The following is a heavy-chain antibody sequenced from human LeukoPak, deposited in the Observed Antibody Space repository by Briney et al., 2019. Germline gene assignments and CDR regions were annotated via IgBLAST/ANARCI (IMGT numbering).Heavy chain of an antibody. CDR1: GFTFDDYA. Sequence: PGGSLRLSCAASGFTFDDYAMTWVRQAPGKGLEWVSHINWNGGSRDYADSVKGRFTISRDNAKNSLYLQMNSLRAEDTALYHCARVGQLYYYGFDYWGRGTLVTVSS. J-gene: IGHJ4*02. CDR2: INWNGGSR. V-gene: IGHV3-20*01. D-gene: IGHD3-10*01. CDR3: ARVGQLYYYGFDY.